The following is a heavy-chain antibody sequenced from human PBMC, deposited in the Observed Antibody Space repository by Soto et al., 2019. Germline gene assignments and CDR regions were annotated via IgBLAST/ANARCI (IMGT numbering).Heavy chain of an antibody. D-gene: IGHD6-13*01. Sequence: SETLSLTCTVSGGSISSYYWSWIRQPPGKGLEWIGYIYSSGSTNYNPSLKSRVTISVDTSKNQFSLKLKSVTAADTALYYCARGPSGYTSSWYLYWGQGTLVTVSS. CDR2: IYSSGST. CDR3: ARGPSGYTSSWYLY. CDR1: GGSISSYY. V-gene: IGHV4-59*01. J-gene: IGHJ4*02.